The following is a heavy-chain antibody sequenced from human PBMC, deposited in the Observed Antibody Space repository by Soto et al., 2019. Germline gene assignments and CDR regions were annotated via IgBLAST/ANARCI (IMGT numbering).Heavy chain of an antibody. V-gene: IGHV3-23*01. CDR2: ISGSGGST. CDR3: AKDLNYDILTGYSTDAFDI. CDR1: GFTFSSYA. J-gene: IGHJ3*02. D-gene: IGHD3-9*01. Sequence: GGSLRLSCAASGFTFSSYAMSWVRQAPGKGLEWVSAISGSGGSTYYADSVKGRFTISRDNSKNTLYLQMNSLRAEDTAVYYCAKDLNYDILTGYSTDAFDIWGQGTMVTVSS.